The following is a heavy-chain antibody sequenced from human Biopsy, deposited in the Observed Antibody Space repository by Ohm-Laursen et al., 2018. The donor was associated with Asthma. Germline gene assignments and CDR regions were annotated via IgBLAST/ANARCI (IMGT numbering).Heavy chain of an antibody. Sequence: SDTLSLTCTVYGGYLTGHYWNWIRQPPGKGLEWIGEIDQSGYTNYNPTIKSRVTISADTSKNQFHLNLSSVTAADTAVYFCARAAITGIRGWFDPWGQGTQVTVSS. J-gene: IGHJ5*02. D-gene: IGHD1-20*01. CDR2: IDQSGYT. CDR3: ARAAITGIRGWFDP. CDR1: GGYLTGHY. V-gene: IGHV4-34*01.